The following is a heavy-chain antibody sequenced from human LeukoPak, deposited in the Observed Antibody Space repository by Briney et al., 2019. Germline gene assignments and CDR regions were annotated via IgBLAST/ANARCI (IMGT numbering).Heavy chain of an antibody. D-gene: IGHD5-24*01. J-gene: IGHJ4*02. CDR2: IYYSGST. V-gene: IGHV4-61*01. CDR3: ARDLATRDGYNDY. Sequence: SETLSLTCTVSGGSVSSGSYYWSWVRQPPGKGLEWIGYIYYSGSTNYNPSLKSRVTISVDTSKNQFSLRLSSVTAEDTAVYYCARDLATRDGYNDYWGQGTLVTVSS. CDR1: GGSVSSGSYY.